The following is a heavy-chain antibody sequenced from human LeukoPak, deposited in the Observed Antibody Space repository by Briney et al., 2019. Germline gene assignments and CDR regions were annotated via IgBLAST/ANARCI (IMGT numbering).Heavy chain of an antibody. Sequence: GGSLRLSCAASGFTFSRHGMHWVRQAPGKGLEWVAVIWYDGSDKYYAASVKGRFTISRDNSKNTLYLQLNSLRAEDTAVYYCARDGGGYCGGDWGQGTLVTVSS. CDR1: GFTFSRHG. J-gene: IGHJ4*02. V-gene: IGHV3-33*01. CDR3: ARDGGGYCGGD. CDR2: IWYDGSDK. D-gene: IGHD2-21*01.